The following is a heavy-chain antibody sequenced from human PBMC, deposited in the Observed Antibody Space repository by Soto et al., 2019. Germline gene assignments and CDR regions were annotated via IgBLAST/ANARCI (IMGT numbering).Heavy chain of an antibody. Sequence: EVQLVESGGGLVQPGGSLRLSCAASGFTFSDYSMNWVRQAPGKGLEWVSYINSGSSTMYYADSVKGRFTISRDNAKNSLYLQINSLRAEDTAVYYCARDRPSSGSYYDFDYWGQGTLVTVSS. CDR1: GFTFSDYS. J-gene: IGHJ4*02. D-gene: IGHD1-26*01. CDR2: INSGSSTM. CDR3: ARDRPSSGSYYDFDY. V-gene: IGHV3-48*01.